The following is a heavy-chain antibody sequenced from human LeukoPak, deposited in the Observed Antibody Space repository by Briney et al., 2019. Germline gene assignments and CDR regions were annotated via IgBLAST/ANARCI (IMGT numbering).Heavy chain of an antibody. D-gene: IGHD3-10*02. V-gene: IGHV3-20*04. Sequence: GGSLRLSCAASGFTFDDYGMSWVRQAPGKGLEWVSGINWNGGSTGYADSVKGRFTISRDNAKNSLYLQMNSLRAEDTAVYYCAELGITMIGGVWGKGTTVTISS. CDR3: AELGITMIGGV. CDR1: GFTFDDYG. J-gene: IGHJ6*04. CDR2: INWNGGST.